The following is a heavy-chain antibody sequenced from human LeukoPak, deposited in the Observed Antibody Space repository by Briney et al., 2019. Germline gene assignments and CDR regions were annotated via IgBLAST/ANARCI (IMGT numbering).Heavy chain of an antibody. CDR3: ARDSAAADPFNWFDP. Sequence: PGGSLRLSCAASGFTFSDYYMSWIRQAPGKGLEWVSYISSSGSTIYYADSVKGRFTISRDNAKNSLYLQMNSLRAEDTAVYYCARDSAAADPFNWFDPWGQGTLVTVSS. V-gene: IGHV3-11*01. J-gene: IGHJ5*02. CDR2: ISSSGSTI. D-gene: IGHD6-13*01. CDR1: GFTFSDYY.